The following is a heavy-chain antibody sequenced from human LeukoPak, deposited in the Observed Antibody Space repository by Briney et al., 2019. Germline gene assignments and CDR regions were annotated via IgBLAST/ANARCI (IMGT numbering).Heavy chain of an antibody. CDR1: GYTFTGYY. Sequence: ASVKVSCKASGYTFTGYYMHWVRQAPGQGLEWMGWINPNSGGTNYAQKFQGRVTMTRDTSISTAYMELSRLRSDDTAVYYCATNYYDSSGYYAFDIWGQGTMVTVSS. V-gene: IGHV1-2*02. CDR3: ATNYYDSSGYYAFDI. J-gene: IGHJ3*02. D-gene: IGHD3-22*01. CDR2: INPNSGGT.